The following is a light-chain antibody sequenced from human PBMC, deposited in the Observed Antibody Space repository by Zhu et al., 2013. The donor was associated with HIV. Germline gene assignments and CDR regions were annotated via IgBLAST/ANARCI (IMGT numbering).Light chain of an antibody. J-gene: IGKJ2*01. V-gene: IGKV1-16*01. CDR2: AAS. CDR3: QQYKTYPQT. Sequence: DIXMTQSPSSLAASIGDKVTVTCRASQVIGNSLAWFQQKPGKAPKSLIYAASNLQSGVPSRFSATGSGTDFTLTISSLQSEDFATYYCQQYKTYPQTFGQGTKL. CDR1: QVIGNS.